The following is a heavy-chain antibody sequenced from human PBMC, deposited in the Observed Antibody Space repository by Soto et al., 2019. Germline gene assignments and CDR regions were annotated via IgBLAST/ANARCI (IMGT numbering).Heavy chain of an antibody. J-gene: IGHJ4*02. CDR1: GYTFTSYG. CDR2: ISAYNGNT. D-gene: IGHD3-22*01. CDR3: ARDFRGFDYDSSGYQHPGY. V-gene: IGHV1-18*04. Sequence: ASVKVSCKASGYTFTSYGISWVRQPPGQGLEWMGWISAYNGNTNYGQKLQGRVTMTTETSTSTAYMELRSLRSDDTAVYYCARDFRGFDYDSSGYQHPGYWGQG.